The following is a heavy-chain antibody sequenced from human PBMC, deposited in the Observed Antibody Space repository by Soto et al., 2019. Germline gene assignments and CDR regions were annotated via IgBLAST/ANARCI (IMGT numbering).Heavy chain of an antibody. CDR3: ARSHYYGSGSYPLNWFDP. J-gene: IGHJ5*02. CDR1: GGSISSGGYY. V-gene: IGHV4-31*03. CDR2: IYYSGST. D-gene: IGHD3-10*01. Sequence: QVQLQESGPGLVKPSQTLSLTCTVSGGSISSGGYYWSWIRQHPGKGLEWIGYIYYSGSTYYNPSLKSRFTISVDTSKNQFSLKLSSVTAADTAVYYCARSHYYGSGSYPLNWFDPWGQGTLVTVSS.